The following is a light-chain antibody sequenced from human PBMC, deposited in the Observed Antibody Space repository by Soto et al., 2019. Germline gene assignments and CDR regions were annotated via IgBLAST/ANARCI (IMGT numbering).Light chain of an antibody. Sequence: DIQMTQSPSTLSASVGDRVTITCRASQSISSWLAWYQQKPGKDPKLLIYDASSLESGVPSRFSCSGSGTEFTLTISSLQPDEFATYDCQQYNSYSLTFGQGTKVDIK. CDR2: DAS. CDR3: QQYNSYSLT. J-gene: IGKJ1*01. CDR1: QSISSW. V-gene: IGKV1-5*01.